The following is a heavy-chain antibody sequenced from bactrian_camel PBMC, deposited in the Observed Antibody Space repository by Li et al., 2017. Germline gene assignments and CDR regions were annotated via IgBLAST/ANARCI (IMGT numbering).Heavy chain of an antibody. J-gene: IGHJ4*01. Sequence: VQLVESGGGLVQPGGSLRLSCAASGFTFSNYAMRWVRQAPGKGLEWVSAINKDGDITYYADSVKGRFTISRDNAKNMLFLQMDSLKLEDSAVYYCAEDQSFRYYADSCRGQGTQVTVS. CDR1: GFTFSNYA. V-gene: IGHV3S31*01. CDR2: INKDGDIT. D-gene: IGHD4*01.